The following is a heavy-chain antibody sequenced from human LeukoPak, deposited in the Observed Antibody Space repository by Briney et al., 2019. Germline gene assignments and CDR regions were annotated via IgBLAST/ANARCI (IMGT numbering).Heavy chain of an antibody. Sequence: SETLSLTCPVSGGSISSYYWSWIRQPPGKGLEWIGYIYYSGSTNYNPSLKSRVTISVGTSKNQFSLKLSSVTAADTAVYYCARGYYDPYYFDYWGQGTLVTVSS. CDR2: IYYSGST. D-gene: IGHD3-22*01. CDR1: GGSISSYY. CDR3: ARGYYDPYYFDY. V-gene: IGHV4-59*01. J-gene: IGHJ4*02.